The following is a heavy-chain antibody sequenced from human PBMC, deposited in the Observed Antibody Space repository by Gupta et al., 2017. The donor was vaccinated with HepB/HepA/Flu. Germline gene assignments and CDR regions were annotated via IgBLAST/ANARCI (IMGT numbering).Heavy chain of an antibody. D-gene: IGHD1-26*01. CDR2: MYTDAGSI. CDR1: GFTLSHHC. Sequence: EVQLVESGGVLVQPGGSLRLSCDASGFTLSHHCVHWVRQALGKGLVWVSLMYTDAGSIPYADSVKGRFVISRDNAKNTLYLQMNSLSVEDTAVYYCVGGGTYFFEPLGDWGQGTLATVSS. J-gene: IGHJ4*02. V-gene: IGHV3-74*01. CDR3: VGGGTYFFEPLGD.